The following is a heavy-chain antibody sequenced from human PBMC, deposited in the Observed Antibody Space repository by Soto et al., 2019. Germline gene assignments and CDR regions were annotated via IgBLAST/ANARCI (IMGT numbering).Heavy chain of an antibody. CDR2: IVVGSGNT. Sequence: SVKVSCKAPGFTFTSSAVQWVRQARGQRLEWIGWIVVGSGNTNYAQRFQERVTITRDMSTSTAYMELSSLRSEDTAVYYCAADPATLKYCTNGVCYMDYYYYGMDVWGQGTTVTVSS. D-gene: IGHD2-8*01. CDR3: AADPATLKYCTNGVCYMDYYYYGMDV. CDR1: GFTFTSSA. J-gene: IGHJ6*02. V-gene: IGHV1-58*01.